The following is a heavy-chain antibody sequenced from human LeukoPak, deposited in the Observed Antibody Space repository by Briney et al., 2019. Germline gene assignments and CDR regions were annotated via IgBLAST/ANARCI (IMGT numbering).Heavy chain of an antibody. D-gene: IGHD6-13*01. CDR3: ARSQSSSLIDY. J-gene: IGHJ4*02. Sequence: GGSLRLSCAASGFSFSTYVMSWVRQAPGKGLEWVAVIWYDGSSKDYADSVKGRFTLSRDNSKNTLYLQMNSLTVEDTAVYYCARSQSSSLIDYWGQGTLVTVSS. CDR2: IWYDGSSK. CDR1: GFSFSTYV. V-gene: IGHV3-33*08.